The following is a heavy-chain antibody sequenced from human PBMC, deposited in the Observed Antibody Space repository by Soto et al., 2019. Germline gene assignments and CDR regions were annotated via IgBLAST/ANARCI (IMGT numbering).Heavy chain of an antibody. D-gene: IGHD1-26*01. Sequence: EVQLLESGGGLVQPGGSLRLSCAASGFTFNNYAISWVRQAPGKGLEWVSTITGSGDSAYYADSVKGLFIISRDNSKNTLYMQMHSLGAEDSAIYYCAKGRGTNYYYHMDVWGGGTTVTVSS. CDR1: GFTFNNYA. CDR2: ITGSGDSA. CDR3: AKGRGTNYYYHMDV. J-gene: IGHJ6*03. V-gene: IGHV3-23*01.